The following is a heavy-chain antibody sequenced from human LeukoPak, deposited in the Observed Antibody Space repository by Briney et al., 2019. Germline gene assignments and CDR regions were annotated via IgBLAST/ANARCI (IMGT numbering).Heavy chain of an antibody. Sequence: KPSETQSLTCTVSGGSISSSSYYWGWIHQPPGKGLEWIGSIYYSGSTYYNPSLKSRVTISLDTSKNQFSLKLSSVTAADTAVYYCARVFDSRGLLDYWGQGTLVTVSS. D-gene: IGHD3-22*01. CDR1: GGSISSSSYY. V-gene: IGHV4-39*07. CDR2: IYYSGST. J-gene: IGHJ4*02. CDR3: ARVFDSRGLLDY.